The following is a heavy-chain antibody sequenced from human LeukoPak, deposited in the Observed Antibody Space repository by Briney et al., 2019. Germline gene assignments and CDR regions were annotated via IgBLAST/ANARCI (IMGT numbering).Heavy chain of an antibody. V-gene: IGHV4-59*08. Sequence: SETLSLTCTVSGGSISSYYWSWIRQPPGKGLEWIGYIYYSGSASYNPSLKSRVTMSVDTSKQFSLSLSSVTAADTAVYYCARHNYDDYVFDIWGQGTKVTVSS. CDR3: ARHNYDDYVFDI. D-gene: IGHD4-17*01. J-gene: IGHJ3*02. CDR2: IYYSGSA. CDR1: GGSISSYY.